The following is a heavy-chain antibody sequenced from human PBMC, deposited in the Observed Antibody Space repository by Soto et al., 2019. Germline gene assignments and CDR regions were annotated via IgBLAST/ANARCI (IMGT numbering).Heavy chain of an antibody. CDR1: GFTFSSYS. V-gene: IGHV3-21*01. J-gene: IGHJ6*02. CDR2: ISSSSSYI. CDR3: ARGRGAAGTDSVQDYGMDV. Sequence: EVQLVESGGGLVKPGGSLRLSCAASGFTFSSYSMNWVRQAPGKGLEWVSSISSSSSYIYYADSVKGRFTISRDNAKSSLYLQMNSLRAEDTAVYYCARGRGAAGTDSVQDYGMDVWGQGTTVTVSS. D-gene: IGHD6-13*01.